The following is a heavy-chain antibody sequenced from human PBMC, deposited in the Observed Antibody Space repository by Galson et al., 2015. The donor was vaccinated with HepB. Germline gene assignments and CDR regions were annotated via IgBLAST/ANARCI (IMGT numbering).Heavy chain of an antibody. D-gene: IGHD5-18*01. Sequence: SLRLSCATSGFTFSDYWMHWVRQAPGQALVRVAGISHDETTTQYADSVMGRFSISRDYAKNMVYLHLSDLRADDTAIYYCVRDPEGYADHWGQGTLVTVSS. CDR3: VRDPEGYADH. V-gene: IGHV3-74*01. J-gene: IGHJ4*02. CDR2: ISHDETTT. CDR1: GFTFSDYW.